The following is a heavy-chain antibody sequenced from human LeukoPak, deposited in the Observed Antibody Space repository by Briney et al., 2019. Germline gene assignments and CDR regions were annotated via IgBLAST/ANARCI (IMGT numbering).Heavy chain of an antibody. Sequence: SETLSLTCTVSGGSISSYYWSWIRQPPGKGLEWIGYIYYSGGTNYNPSLKSRVTISVDRSKNQFSLKLSSVTAADTAVYYRGRDRFVVGDGMDVWGQGTTVTVSS. CDR3: GRDRFVVGDGMDV. CDR2: IYYSGGT. J-gene: IGHJ6*02. D-gene: IGHD1-26*01. CDR1: GGSISSYY. V-gene: IGHV4-59*01.